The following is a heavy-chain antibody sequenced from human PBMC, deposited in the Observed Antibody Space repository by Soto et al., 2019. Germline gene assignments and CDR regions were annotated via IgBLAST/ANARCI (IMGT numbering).Heavy chain of an antibody. CDR1: GITFNTYA. CDR2: ISYDGSNK. D-gene: IGHD4-17*01. V-gene: IGHV3-30-3*01. J-gene: IGHJ4*02. CDR3: ARDNYGYDY. Sequence: GGSLRLSCAASGITFNTYAMHWVRQAPGKGLEWVAVISYDGSNKNYADSVRGRFTISRDNSKNTLYLQMNSLRAEDTAVYYCARDNYGYDYWGQGTLVTVSS.